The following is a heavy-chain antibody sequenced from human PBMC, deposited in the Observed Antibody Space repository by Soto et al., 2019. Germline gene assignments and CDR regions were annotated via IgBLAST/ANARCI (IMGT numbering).Heavy chain of an antibody. CDR2: IYYRGST. D-gene: IGHD1-26*01. CDR3: ARHGKWEQHPFSTPEY. V-gene: IGHV4-39*01. J-gene: IGHJ4*02. CDR1: GGSISSSSYY. Sequence: QLQLQESGPGLVKPSETLSLTCTVSGGSISSSSYYWGWIRQPPGKGLEWIGSIYYRGSTYYNPSLKSRVTISVDTSKNQFSLKLSSVTAADTAVYYCARHGKWEQHPFSTPEYWGQGTLVTVSS.